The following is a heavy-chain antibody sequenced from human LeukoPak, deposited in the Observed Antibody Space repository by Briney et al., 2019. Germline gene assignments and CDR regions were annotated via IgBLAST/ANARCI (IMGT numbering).Heavy chain of an antibody. J-gene: IGHJ6*03. D-gene: IGHD6-13*01. CDR1: GGSISSSSYY. Sequence: SETLSLTCTVSGGSISSSSYYWGWIRQPPGKGLEWIGSIYYSGSTYYNPSLKSRVTISVDTSKNQFSLKLSSVTAADTAVYYCARSSSSGYYYYYMDVWGKGTTVTVSS. CDR3: ARSSSSGYYYYYMDV. V-gene: IGHV4-39*07. CDR2: IYYSGST.